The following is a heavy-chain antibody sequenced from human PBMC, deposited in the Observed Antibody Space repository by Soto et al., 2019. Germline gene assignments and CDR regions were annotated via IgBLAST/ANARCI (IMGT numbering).Heavy chain of an antibody. V-gene: IGHV3-23*01. Sequence: GWSLRLSCAASGFTFSSYATSWVRQAPGKGLEWVSGISGSGGSTYYADSVEGRFTISRDNSKNTLYLQMKSLRAEDTAVYYCAREHYDNSGYYYDYWGQGTLVTGSS. J-gene: IGHJ4*02. D-gene: IGHD3-22*01. CDR2: ISGSGGST. CDR1: GFTFSSYA. CDR3: AREHYDNSGYYYDY.